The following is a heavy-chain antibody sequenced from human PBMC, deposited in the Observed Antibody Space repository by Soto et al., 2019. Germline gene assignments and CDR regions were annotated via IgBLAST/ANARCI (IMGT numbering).Heavy chain of an antibody. CDR1: GGTFSSYA. CDR3: ARGITGTVSYYYGMDV. J-gene: IGHJ6*02. D-gene: IGHD1-20*01. CDR2: IIPIFGTA. Sequence: QVQLVQSGAEVKKPGSSVKVSCKASGGTFSSYAISWVRQAPGQGLEWMGGIIPIFGTANYAQKFQGRVTITADEYTSTAYMEMSSLRSEDTAVYYCARGITGTVSYYYGMDVWGQGTTVTVSS. V-gene: IGHV1-69*12.